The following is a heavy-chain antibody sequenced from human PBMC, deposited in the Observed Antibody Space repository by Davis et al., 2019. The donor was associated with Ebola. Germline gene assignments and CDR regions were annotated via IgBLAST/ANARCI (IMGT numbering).Heavy chain of an antibody. Sequence: GGSLRLSCAASGFTFSSYEMNWVRQAPGKGLEWVSYISSSGSTIYYADSVKGRFTIFRDNAKNSLYLQMNSLRAEDTAVYYCARGPTVTTHWYFDLWGRGTLVTVSS. CDR1: GFTFSSYE. V-gene: IGHV3-48*03. D-gene: IGHD4-17*01. J-gene: IGHJ2*01. CDR3: ARGPTVTTHWYFDL. CDR2: ISSSGSTI.